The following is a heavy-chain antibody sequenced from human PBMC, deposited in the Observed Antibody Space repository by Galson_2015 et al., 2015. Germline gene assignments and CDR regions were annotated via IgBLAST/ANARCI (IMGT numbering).Heavy chain of an antibody. CDR1: GGTFSSYA. D-gene: IGHD5-12*01. CDR3: ARDTRKQWLRFSFFDP. Sequence: SVKVSCKASGGTFSSYAISWVRQAPGQGLEWMGGIIPIFGTANYAQKFQGRVTITADESTSTAYMELSSLRSEDTAVYYCARDTRKQWLRFSFFDPWGQGTLVTVSS. J-gene: IGHJ5*02. V-gene: IGHV1-69*13. CDR2: IIPIFGTA.